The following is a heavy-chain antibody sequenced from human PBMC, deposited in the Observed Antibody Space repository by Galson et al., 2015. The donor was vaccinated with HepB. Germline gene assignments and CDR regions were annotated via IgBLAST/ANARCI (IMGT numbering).Heavy chain of an antibody. J-gene: IGHJ4*02. CDR1: GFTFSSYD. D-gene: IGHD1-26*01. CDR2: IGTAGDP. V-gene: IGHV3-13*05. CDR3: ARGRSGSYSGYFDY. Sequence: SLRLSCAASGFTFSSYDMHWVRQATGKGLEWVSAIGTAGDPYYPGSVKGRFTISRENAKNSLYLQMNSLRAGDTAVYYCARGRSGSYSGYFDYWGQGTLVTVSS.